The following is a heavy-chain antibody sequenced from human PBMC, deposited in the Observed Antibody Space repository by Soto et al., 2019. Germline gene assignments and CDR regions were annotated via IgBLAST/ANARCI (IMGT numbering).Heavy chain of an antibody. CDR1: GSSISGYC. CDR2: IYNSGTT. Sequence: SETLSLTCTVSGSSISGYCWSWIRQPPGAGLEWIGYIYNSGTTYYNPSLESRVTISVDTSKNQFSLKLRSVTAADTAVYYCARRVVLAATFDHWGQGTLVTVSS. CDR3: ARRVVLAATFDH. D-gene: IGHD2-15*01. V-gene: IGHV4-59*01. J-gene: IGHJ4*02.